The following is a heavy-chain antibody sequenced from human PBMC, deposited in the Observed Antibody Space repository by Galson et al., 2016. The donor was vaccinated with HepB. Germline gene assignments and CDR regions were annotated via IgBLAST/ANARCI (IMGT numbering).Heavy chain of an antibody. Sequence: SLRLSCAASGFSFSDARMNWVRQAPGKGLEWVGRIKRKTGGGTTEYAAPVRGRFIISRDDSKNNPYLQMNSLKTEDTAVYYCTTDRGVVRLFDYWGQGTLVTVSS. V-gene: IGHV3-15*07. CDR2: IKRKTGGGTT. CDR3: TTDRGVVRLFDY. CDR1: GFSFSDAR. J-gene: IGHJ4*02. D-gene: IGHD3-3*01.